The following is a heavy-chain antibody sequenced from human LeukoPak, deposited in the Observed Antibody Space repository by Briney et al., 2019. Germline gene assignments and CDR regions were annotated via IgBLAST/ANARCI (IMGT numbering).Heavy chain of an antibody. CDR1: GDSVSSNSVT. D-gene: IGHD6-13*01. Sequence: SQTLSLTCAISGDSVSSNSVTWNWIRQSPSRGLEWLGRTYYRSTWYNDYAVSVRGRITVNPDTSKNQFSLHLNSVTPEDTAVYYCARRSRSWNLESAFDIWGQGTMVTVSS. V-gene: IGHV6-1*01. J-gene: IGHJ3*02. CDR3: ARRSRSWNLESAFDI. CDR2: TYYRSTWYN.